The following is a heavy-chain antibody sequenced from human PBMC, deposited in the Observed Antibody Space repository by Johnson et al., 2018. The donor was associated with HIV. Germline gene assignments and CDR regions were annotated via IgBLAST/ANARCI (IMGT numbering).Heavy chain of an antibody. Sequence: DVQVVESGGGVVRPGGSLRLSCAASGFTFDDYGMSWVRQAPGKGLEWVSGIYSGGSTYYADSVKGRFPISRDNSKNTLYLQMNSLRAEDTAVYYCARAEERYHAFDIWGQGTMGTVSS. CDR3: ARAEERYHAFDI. CDR2: IYSGGST. J-gene: IGHJ3*02. CDR1: GFTFDDYG. D-gene: IGHD2-2*01. V-gene: IGHV3-66*02.